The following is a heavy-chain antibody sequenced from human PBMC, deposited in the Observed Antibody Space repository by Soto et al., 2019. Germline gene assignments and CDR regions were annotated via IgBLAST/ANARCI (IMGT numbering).Heavy chain of an antibody. CDR3: ARGGYDYVGGSYRFPHDAFDI. J-gene: IGHJ3*02. D-gene: IGHD3-16*02. Sequence: ASVKVSCKASGYTFTSYYMHWVRQAPGQGLEWMGIINPSGGSTSYAQKFQGRVTMTRDTSTSTVYMELSSLRSGDTAVYYCARGGYDYVGGSYRFPHDAFDIWGQXTMVTVSS. CDR1: GYTFTSYY. V-gene: IGHV1-46*01. CDR2: INPSGGST.